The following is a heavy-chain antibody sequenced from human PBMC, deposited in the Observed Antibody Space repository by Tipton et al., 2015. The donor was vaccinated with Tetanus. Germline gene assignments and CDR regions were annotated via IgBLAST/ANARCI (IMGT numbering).Heavy chain of an antibody. Sequence: SLRLSCAASGFTVSSNYMSWVRQAPGKGLEWVSVIYSGGSTYYADSVKGRFTISRDNSKNTLYLQMNSLRAEDTAVYYCARVSAYSYGDPYFDYWGQGTLVTVSS. V-gene: IGHV3-66*01. CDR1: GFTVSSNY. CDR2: IYSGGST. CDR3: ARVSAYSYGDPYFDY. D-gene: IGHD5-18*01. J-gene: IGHJ4*02.